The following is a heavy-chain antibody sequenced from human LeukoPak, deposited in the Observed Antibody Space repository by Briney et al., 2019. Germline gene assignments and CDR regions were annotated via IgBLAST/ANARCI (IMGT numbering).Heavy chain of an antibody. J-gene: IGHJ4*02. Sequence: ASVKVSCKASGYTFTGYYMHWVRQAPGQGLEWMGWNNPNSGGTNYAQKFQGRVTMTRDTSISTAYMELSRLRSDDTAVYYCARVPLVGYSGYDYYDYWGQGTLVTVSS. CDR2: NNPNSGGT. CDR3: ARVPLVGYSGYDYYDY. D-gene: IGHD5-12*01. V-gene: IGHV1-2*02. CDR1: GYTFTGYY.